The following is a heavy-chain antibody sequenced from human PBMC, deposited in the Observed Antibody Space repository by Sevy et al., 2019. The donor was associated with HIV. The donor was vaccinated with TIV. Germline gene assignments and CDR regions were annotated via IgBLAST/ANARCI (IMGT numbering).Heavy chain of an antibody. CDR1: GGSITSLY. CDR2: IYYNGHI. V-gene: IGHV4-59*08. J-gene: IGHJ4*02. Sequence: SETPSLTCTVSGGSITSLYWNWSRQPPGKGLEWIANIYYNGHINYNPSLKSRVTLSLDTSKNQFSLRLSSVTAADTAMYYCAGENAWGRGYSWGQGTLVTVSS. D-gene: IGHD1-26*01. CDR3: AGENAWGRGYS.